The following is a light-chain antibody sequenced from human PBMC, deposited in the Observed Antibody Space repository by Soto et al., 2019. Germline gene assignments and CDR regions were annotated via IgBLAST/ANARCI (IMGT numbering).Light chain of an antibody. CDR1: QSINNY. V-gene: IGKV1-39*01. J-gene: IGKJ4*01. Sequence: DIQMTQSPSSLSASIGDRVTITCRASQSINNYLSWYQQKPGKAPNLLIFGASTLQSGVPSRFSGIGSGTDFTLTISSLQPENFATYYCLQSYRTPLTFGGGTKVEIK. CDR2: GAS. CDR3: LQSYRTPLT.